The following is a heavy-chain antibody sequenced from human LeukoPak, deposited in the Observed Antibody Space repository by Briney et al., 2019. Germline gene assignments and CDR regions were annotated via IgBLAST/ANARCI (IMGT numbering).Heavy chain of an antibody. V-gene: IGHV1-2*02. CDR2: INPNSGGT. CDR1: GYTFTGYY. D-gene: IGHD6-19*01. Sequence: ASVKVSCKASGYTFTGYYMHWVRQAPGQGLEWMGWINPNSGGTNYAQKFQGRVTMTRDTSISTAYMELSRLRSDDTAVYYCARGLDSSGWFHFDYWGQGTLVTVSS. CDR3: ARGLDSSGWFHFDY. J-gene: IGHJ4*02.